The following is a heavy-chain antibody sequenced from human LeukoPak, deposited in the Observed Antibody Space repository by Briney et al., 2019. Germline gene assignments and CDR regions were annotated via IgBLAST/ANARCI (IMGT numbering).Heavy chain of an antibody. CDR3: ARVAPTYDFWSGYFDY. CDR1: GYTFTSYD. Sequence: ASVKVSCKASGYTFTSYDINWVRQTTGQGLEWMGWMNPNSGGTNYAQKFQGRVTMTRDTSISTAYMELSRLRSDDTAVYYCARVAPTYDFWSGYFDYWGQGTLVTVSS. J-gene: IGHJ4*02. V-gene: IGHV1-2*02. D-gene: IGHD3-3*01. CDR2: MNPNSGGT.